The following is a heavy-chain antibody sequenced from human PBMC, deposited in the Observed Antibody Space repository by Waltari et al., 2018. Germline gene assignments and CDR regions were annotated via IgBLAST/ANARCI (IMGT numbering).Heavy chain of an antibody. CDR2: IYHSGST. CDR3: ASGGYSYGSGYYYYGMDV. V-gene: IGHV4-4*02. D-gene: IGHD5-18*01. CDR1: GGSISSSNW. Sequence: QVQLQESGPGLVKPSGTLSRTCAVSGGSISSSNWWRWVRQPPGKGLEWIGEIYHSGSTNYNPSLKSRVTISVDKSKNQFSLKLSSVTAADTAVYYCASGGYSYGSGYYYYGMDVWGQGTTVTVSS. J-gene: IGHJ6*02.